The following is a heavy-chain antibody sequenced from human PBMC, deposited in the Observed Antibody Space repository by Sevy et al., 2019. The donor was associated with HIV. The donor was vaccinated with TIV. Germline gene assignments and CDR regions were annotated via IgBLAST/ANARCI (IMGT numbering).Heavy chain of an antibody. D-gene: IGHD2-8*01. V-gene: IGHV3-23*01. J-gene: IGHJ4*02. Sequence: GGSLRLSCEASGFTFSKYSMSWVRQAPGKGLEWVSTFSFGCGRINYADSVKGRFTISRVDSKNTLYLQMNSLRAEVTSVYYCAREGCTKPHDYWGQGTLVTVSS. CDR2: FSFGCGRI. CDR1: GFTFSKYS. CDR3: AREGCTKPHDY.